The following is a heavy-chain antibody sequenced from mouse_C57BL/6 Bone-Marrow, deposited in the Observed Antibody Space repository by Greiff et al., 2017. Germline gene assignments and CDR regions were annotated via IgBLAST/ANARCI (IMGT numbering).Heavy chain of an antibody. Sequence: QVQLQQSGPGLVQPSQSLSITCTVSGFSLTSYGVHWVRQSTGKGLEWLGVIWRGGSTDYNAAFMSRLSITKDNSKSQVVFKMNSLQADDTAIYYCAKMGTTVVAIHYYAMDYWGQGTSVTVSS. J-gene: IGHJ4*01. CDR2: IWRGGST. V-gene: IGHV2-5*01. CDR1: GFSLTSYG. CDR3: AKMGTTVVAIHYYAMDY. D-gene: IGHD1-1*01.